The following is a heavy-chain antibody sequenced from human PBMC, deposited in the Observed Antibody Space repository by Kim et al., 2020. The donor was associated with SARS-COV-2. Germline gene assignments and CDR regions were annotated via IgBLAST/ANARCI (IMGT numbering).Heavy chain of an antibody. J-gene: IGHJ4*02. CDR3: ARGSTWHHTITMVQGVTH. CDR1: GSTFTSYA. CDR2: INTNTGNP. D-gene: IGHD3-10*01. Sequence: ASVKVSCKASGSTFTSYAMNWVRQAPGQGLEWMGWINTNTGNPTYAQGFTGRFVFSLDTSVSTAYLQISSLKAEDTAVYYCARGSTWHHTITMVQGVTHWGQGTLVTVSS. V-gene: IGHV7-4-1*02.